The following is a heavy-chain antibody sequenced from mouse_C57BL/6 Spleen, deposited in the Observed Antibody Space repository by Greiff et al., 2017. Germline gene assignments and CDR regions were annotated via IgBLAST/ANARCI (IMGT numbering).Heavy chain of an antibody. CDR2: INPNNGGT. D-gene: IGHD1-1*01. V-gene: IGHV1-26*01. J-gene: IGHJ2*01. CDR3: AREGTTVVAPYFDY. Sequence: VQLQQSGPELVKPGASVKISCKASGYTFTDYYMNWVKQSHGKSLEWIGDINPNNGGTSYNQKFKGKATLTVDKSSSTAYMELRSLTSVDSAVXYGAREGTTVVAPYFDYWGQGTTLTVSS. CDR1: GYTFTDYY.